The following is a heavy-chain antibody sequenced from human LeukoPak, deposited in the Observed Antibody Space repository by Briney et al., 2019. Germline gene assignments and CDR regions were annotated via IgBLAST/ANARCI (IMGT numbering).Heavy chain of an antibody. D-gene: IGHD3-16*01. Sequence: RASVKVSCKAAGYTFTSYGISWVRQAPGQGPEWMGWISGYNGNTRYTQKFQGRVTMTTDTSTSTAYMELRSLRSGDTAVYYCARDWGKGEYYFDYWGQGTLVTVSS. CDR2: ISGYNGNT. V-gene: IGHV1-18*01. CDR1: GYTFTSYG. CDR3: ARDWGKGEYYFDY. J-gene: IGHJ4*02.